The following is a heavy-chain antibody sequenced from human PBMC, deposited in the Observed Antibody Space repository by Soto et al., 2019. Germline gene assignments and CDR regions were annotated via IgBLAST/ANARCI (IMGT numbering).Heavy chain of an antibody. CDR3: ARLAAAGRVFYYGVDV. J-gene: IGHJ6*02. V-gene: IGHV3-23*01. Sequence: GGSLRLSCAASGFTFSNCAMSWVRQAPGKGLDWVSGISDSGSSTYYAGSVKGRFTISRDNAKDTLYLQVNSLRAEDSAVYYCARLAAAGRVFYYGVDVWGQGTTVTASS. CDR1: GFTFSNCA. D-gene: IGHD6-13*01. CDR2: ISDSGSST.